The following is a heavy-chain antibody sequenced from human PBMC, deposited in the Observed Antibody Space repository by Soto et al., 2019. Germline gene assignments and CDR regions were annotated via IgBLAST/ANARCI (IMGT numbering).Heavy chain of an antibody. CDR2: IKKDGSEK. Sequence: ESGGGLVQPGGSLRLSCEASGFIFRNYWMNWVRQAPGKGLEWLANIKKDGSEKYYVDSAKGRFTISRDNAKNSLYLQMNSLRAEDTAVYFCARDDCSGTSCYSDYYSYGMDVWGQGTTVTVSS. D-gene: IGHD2-2*02. V-gene: IGHV3-7*01. CDR1: GFIFRNYW. CDR3: ARDDCSGTSCYSDYYSYGMDV. J-gene: IGHJ6*02.